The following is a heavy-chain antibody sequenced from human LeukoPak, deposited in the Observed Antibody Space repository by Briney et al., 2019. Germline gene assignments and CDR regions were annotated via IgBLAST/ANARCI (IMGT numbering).Heavy chain of an antibody. V-gene: IGHV3-23*01. D-gene: IGHD1-14*01. Sequence: GGSLRLSCAASGFTFSSYAMSWVRQAPGKGLEWVSAISGSGGSTYYADSVKGRFTISRDNSKNTLYLQMNSLRAEDTAVYYCAKDGTWRFGINWFDPWGQGTLVTVSS. CDR2: ISGSGGST. CDR3: AKDGTWRFGINWFDP. J-gene: IGHJ5*02. CDR1: GFTFSSYA.